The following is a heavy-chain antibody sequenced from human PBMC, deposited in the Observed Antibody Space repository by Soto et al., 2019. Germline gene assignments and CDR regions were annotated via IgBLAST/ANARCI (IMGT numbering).Heavy chain of an antibody. D-gene: IGHD6-19*01. CDR2: IKHGGSS. V-gene: IGHV4-34*01. CDR3: ARGGSSDWQVALDI. Sequence: QVQQQPWGAGLLKPSETLSLTCTVYAGSFSHYYWNWIRQSPGKGREWVGKIKHGGSSSYNPSLRSRVSISVDMSKNQFSLTLSSVTAAETAVYYCARGGSSDWQVALDIWGQGTMVPVSS. CDR1: AGSFSHYY. J-gene: IGHJ3*02.